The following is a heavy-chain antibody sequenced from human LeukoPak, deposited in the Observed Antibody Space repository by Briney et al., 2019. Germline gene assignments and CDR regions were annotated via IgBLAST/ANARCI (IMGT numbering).Heavy chain of an antibody. Sequence: SETLSLTCAVSGYSISNGYYWVWIRQPPGRGLEWIGSLYHSDSTYYNTSLRSRVSMSGDTAKNQFSLPLSFVTAADTAVYYCARQHDSYYSYYIDVWGSGTTVTVS. V-gene: IGHV4-38-2*01. CDR2: LYHSDST. CDR1: GYSISNGYY. CDR3: ARQHDSYYSYYIDV. J-gene: IGHJ6*03.